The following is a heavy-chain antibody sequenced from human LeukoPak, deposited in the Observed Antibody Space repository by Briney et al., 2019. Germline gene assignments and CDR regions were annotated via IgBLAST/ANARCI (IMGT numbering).Heavy chain of an antibody. D-gene: IGHD2-21*02. CDR1: GFTFSSYV. J-gene: IGHJ4*02. CDR2: ISSDVSTE. V-gene: IGHV3-30*03. CDR3: ASKWYCGGDCYYQIDF. Sequence: PGGSLRLSCAASGFTFSSYVMHWVRQAPGKGLEWVALISSDVSTEYYADSVKGRFTISRDNSKNTLYLQMNSLRIEDTAVYYCASKWYCGGDCYYQIDFWGQGSPVTVSS.